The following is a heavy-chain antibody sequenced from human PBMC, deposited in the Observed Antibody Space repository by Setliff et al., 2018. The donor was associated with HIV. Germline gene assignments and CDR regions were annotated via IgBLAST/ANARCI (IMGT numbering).Heavy chain of an antibody. Sequence: SETLSLTCIVSGYSISSGYYWGWIRQPPGKGLEWIGTIYHSGSTYYNPSLKSRVTISVDTSKNQFSLNLSSVTAADTAVYYCARDNYGDYASYYWGQGTLVTVSS. V-gene: IGHV4-38-2*02. D-gene: IGHD4-17*01. J-gene: IGHJ4*02. CDR1: GYSISSGYY. CDR2: IYHSGST. CDR3: ARDNYGDYASYY.